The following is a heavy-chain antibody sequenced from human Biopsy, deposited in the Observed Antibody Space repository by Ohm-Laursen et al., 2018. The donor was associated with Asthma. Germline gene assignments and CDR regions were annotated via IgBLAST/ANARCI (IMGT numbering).Heavy chain of an antibody. V-gene: IGHV3-48*02. Sequence: GSLRLPCAASGFTFSSYSMNWVRQAPGKGLEWVSYISSSSSTIYYEDSVKGRFTISRDNAKNSLYLQMNSLRDEDTAVYYCARFKRGYSYGYAGVFDYWGQGTLVTVSS. J-gene: IGHJ4*02. CDR3: ARFKRGYSYGYAGVFDY. CDR2: ISSSSSTI. D-gene: IGHD5-18*01. CDR1: GFTFSSYS.